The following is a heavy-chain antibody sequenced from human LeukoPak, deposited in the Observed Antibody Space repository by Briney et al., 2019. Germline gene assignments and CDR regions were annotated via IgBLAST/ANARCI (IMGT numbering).Heavy chain of an antibody. CDR2: ISYDGSNK. D-gene: IGHD6-19*01. CDR1: GFTFSSYA. CDR3: AKSPRSSGSNYFDY. Sequence: PGGSLRLSCAASGFTFSSYAMHWVRQAPGKGLEWVAVISYDGSNKYYADSVKGRFTISRDNSKNTLYLQMNSLRAEDTAVYYCAKSPRSSGSNYFDYWGQGTLVTVSS. V-gene: IGHV3-30*04. J-gene: IGHJ4*02.